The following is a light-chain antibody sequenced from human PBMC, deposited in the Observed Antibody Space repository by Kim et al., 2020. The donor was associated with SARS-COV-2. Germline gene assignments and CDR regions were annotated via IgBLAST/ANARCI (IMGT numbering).Light chain of an antibody. J-gene: IGLJ3*02. CDR3: VAWDDSLNGWV. CDR1: SSNIGSHT. CDR2: TND. V-gene: IGLV1-44*01. Sequence: ELTQPPSASGTPGQRVTISCSGSSSNIGSHTVNWYQQLPGTAPKLLIFTNDQRPSGVPDRFSGSKSGTSASLAISGLQSEDETDYYCVAWDDSLNGWVFGGGTKLTVL.